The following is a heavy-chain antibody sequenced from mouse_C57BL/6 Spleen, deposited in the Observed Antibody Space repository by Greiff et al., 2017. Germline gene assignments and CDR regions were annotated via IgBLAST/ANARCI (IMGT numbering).Heavy chain of an antibody. CDR3: ARWRVSGDYAMDY. V-gene: IGHV1-59*01. CDR1: GYTFTSYW. J-gene: IGHJ4*01. Sequence: QVQLQQPGAELVRPGTSVKLSCKASGYTFTSYWMHWVKQRPGQGLEWIGVIDPSDSYTNYNQKFKGKATLTVDTSSSTAYMQLSSLTSEDSAVYDCARWRVSGDYAMDYWGKGTSVTVSS. CDR2: IDPSDSYT.